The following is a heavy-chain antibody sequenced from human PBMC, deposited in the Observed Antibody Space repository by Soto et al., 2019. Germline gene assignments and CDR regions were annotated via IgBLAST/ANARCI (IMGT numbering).Heavy chain of an antibody. V-gene: IGHV1-58*02. J-gene: IGHJ4*02. CDR2: IVVGSGNT. D-gene: IGHD3-9*01. Sequence: QMQLVQSGPEVKKPGTSVKVSCKASGFTFTNSAMQWVRQTRGQRLEWIGWIVVGSGNTNYAQKFQERVTISRDLSTSTGYMELSSLRSDDTAVYYCTALRYETDYKAHWGQGTLVTVSS. CDR3: TALRYETDYKAH. CDR1: GFTFTNSA.